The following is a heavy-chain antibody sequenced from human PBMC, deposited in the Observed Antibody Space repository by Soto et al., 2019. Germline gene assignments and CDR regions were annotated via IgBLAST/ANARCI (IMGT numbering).Heavy chain of an antibody. Sequence: SETLSLTCTVSGDSISSNGYYWGWIRQSPGKGLEWIGSVFHSGTTYSTPSLKTRLTISVDTSKNQFSLDLNAVTAADTAVYYCVRDFGDLHDFWSGSDYWGQGIPVTVSS. V-gene: IGHV4-39*07. J-gene: IGHJ4*02. D-gene: IGHD3-3*01. CDR3: VRDFGDLHDFWSGSDY. CDR2: VFHSGTT. CDR1: GDSISSNGYY.